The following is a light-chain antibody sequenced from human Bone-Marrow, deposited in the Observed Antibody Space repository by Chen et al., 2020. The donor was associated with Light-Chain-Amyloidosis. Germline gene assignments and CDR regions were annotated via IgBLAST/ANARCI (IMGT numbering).Light chain of an antibody. V-gene: IGLV3-25*03. Sequence: SYELTQPPSVSVSPGQTARITCSGDDLPTKYAYWYQQKPGQEHVLEIHRDTERPSGISERFSGSSSGTTATLTISGVQEEDEADYHCQSADSSGTYEVIFGGGTKLTVL. CDR3: QSADSSGTYEVI. CDR2: RDT. J-gene: IGLJ2*01. CDR1: DLPTKY.